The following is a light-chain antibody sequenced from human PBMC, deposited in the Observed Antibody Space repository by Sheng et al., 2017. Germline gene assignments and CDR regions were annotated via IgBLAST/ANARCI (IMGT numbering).Light chain of an antibody. V-gene: IGKV1D-16*01. CDR3: QQYNTSPPT. CDR1: QNINNW. J-gene: IGKJ4*01. CDR2: AAS. Sequence: TQMAQSPSSLSASVGDRVTITCRASQNINNWIAWYQQKPGRAPKSLIYAASNLQGGVPSRFSGSGFGTEFTLTISSLQSDDFATYYCQQYNTSPPTFGGGTKVEIK.